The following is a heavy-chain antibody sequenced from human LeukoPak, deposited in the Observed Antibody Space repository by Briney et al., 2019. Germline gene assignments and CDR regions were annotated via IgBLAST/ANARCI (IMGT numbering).Heavy chain of an antibody. CDR1: GYTFTGCY. J-gene: IGHJ4*02. CDR3: ARVRALNYDILTGYDLVSGFDY. D-gene: IGHD3-9*01. V-gene: IGHV1-2*02. Sequence: ASVKVSCKASGYTFTGCYMHWVRQAPGQGLEWMGWINPNSGGTNYAQKFQGRVTMTRDTSISTAHMELSRLRSDDTAVYYCARVRALNYDILTGYDLVSGFDYWGQGTLVTVSS. CDR2: INPNSGGT.